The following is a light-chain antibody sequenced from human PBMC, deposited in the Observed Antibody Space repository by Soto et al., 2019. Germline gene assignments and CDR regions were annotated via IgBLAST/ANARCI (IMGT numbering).Light chain of an antibody. J-gene: IGKJ1*01. Sequence: TQVPATPALAPGERGTLFCRTSQGVSCYLAWYQQKPGQAPRLLIYGASNRATGIPARFSGSGSETDFTLTISSLEPEDFAVYYCQQRSATWTFGQGTKVDIK. V-gene: IGKV3-11*01. CDR2: GAS. CDR1: QGVSCY. CDR3: QQRSATWT.